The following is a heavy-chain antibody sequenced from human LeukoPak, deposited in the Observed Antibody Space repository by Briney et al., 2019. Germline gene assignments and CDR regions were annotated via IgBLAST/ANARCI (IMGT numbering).Heavy chain of an antibody. J-gene: IGHJ6*03. V-gene: IGHV3-21*01. D-gene: IGHD3-22*01. Sequence: KPGGSLRLSCAASGFTFSSYSMNWVRQAPGKGLEWVSSISSSSSYIYYADSVKGRFTISRDNAKNSLYLQMNSLRAEDTAVYYCARGPSGYYDSSGYYFEGLMDVWGKGTTVTISS. CDR3: ARGPSGYYDSSGYYFEGLMDV. CDR1: GFTFSSYS. CDR2: ISSSSSYI.